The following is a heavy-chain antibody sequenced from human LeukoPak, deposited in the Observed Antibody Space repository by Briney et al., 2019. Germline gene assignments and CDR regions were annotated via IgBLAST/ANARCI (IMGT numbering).Heavy chain of an antibody. CDR2: INAGNGKT. D-gene: IGHD2-21*01. J-gene: IGHJ4*02. V-gene: IGHV1-3*01. Sequence: GASVKVSCKASGYTFTNYAMNWVRQAPGQRLEWMGWINAGNGKTKSSQRFQDRVTITRDTSASTAYMELNSLRSEDTAGYYCARGIWSSHNKDYYFDYWGQGSLVTVSS. CDR1: GYTFTNYA. CDR3: ARGIWSSHNKDYYFDY.